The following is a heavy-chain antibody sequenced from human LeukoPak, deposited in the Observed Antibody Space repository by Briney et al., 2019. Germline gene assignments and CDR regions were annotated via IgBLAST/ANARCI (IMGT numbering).Heavy chain of an antibody. J-gene: IGHJ4*02. CDR2: IKQDGSEK. Sequence: GGSLRLSCAASGFTFSSYWMSWVRQAPGKGLEWVANIKQDGSEKYYVDSVKGRFTISRDNAKNSLYLQMNSLRAEDTAVYYCAKGYYYGSGSYGVFDYWGQGTLVTVSS. CDR1: GFTFSSYW. V-gene: IGHV3-7*03. CDR3: AKGYYYGSGSYGVFDY. D-gene: IGHD3-10*01.